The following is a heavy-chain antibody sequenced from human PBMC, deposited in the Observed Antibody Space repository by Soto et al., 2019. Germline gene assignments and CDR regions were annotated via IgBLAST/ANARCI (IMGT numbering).Heavy chain of an antibody. D-gene: IGHD3-3*01. CDR1: GFSLSTSGVG. CDR3: AHTRNYDFWSGYYTEGNWFDP. V-gene: IGHV2-5*01. CDR2: IYWNDDK. Sequence: SGPTLVKPTQPLTLTCTFSGFSLSTSGVGVGWIRQPPGKALEWLALIYWNDDKRYSPSLKSRLTITKDTSKNQVVLTMTNMDPVDTATYYCAHTRNYDFWSGYYTEGNWFDPWGQGTLVTVSS. J-gene: IGHJ5*02.